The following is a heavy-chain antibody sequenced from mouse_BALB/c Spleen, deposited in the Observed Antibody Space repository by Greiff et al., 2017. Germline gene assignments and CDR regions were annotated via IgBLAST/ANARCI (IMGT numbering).Heavy chain of an antibody. CDR2: ISYSGST. V-gene: IGHV3-2*02. J-gene: IGHJ4*01. Sequence: EVKLVESGPGLVKPSQSLSLTCTVTGYSITSDYAWNWIRQFPGNKLEWMGYISYSGSTSYNPSLKSRISITRDTSKNQFFLQLNSVTTEDTATYYCARWRRGYAMDYWGQGTSVTVSS. CDR3: ARWRRGYAMDY. CDR1: GYSITSDYA.